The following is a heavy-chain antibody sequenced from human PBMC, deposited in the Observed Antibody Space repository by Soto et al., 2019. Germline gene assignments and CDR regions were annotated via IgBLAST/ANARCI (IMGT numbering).Heavy chain of an antibody. V-gene: IGHV4-39*07. CDR1: GGSISSSRLY. Sequence: SETLSLTCSVSGGSISSSRLYWGWIPRPPGKGLEWIGSIYYSGSTNYSPSLKSRVTISVDTSKNQFSLKLSSVTAADTAVYYCARDGVLNWFDPWGQGTLVAVSS. D-gene: IGHD3-16*01. J-gene: IGHJ5*02. CDR2: IYYSGST. CDR3: ARDGVLNWFDP.